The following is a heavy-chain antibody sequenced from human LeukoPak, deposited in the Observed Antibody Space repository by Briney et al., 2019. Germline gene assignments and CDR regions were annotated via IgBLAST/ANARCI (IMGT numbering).Heavy chain of an antibody. D-gene: IGHD1-26*01. CDR3: ARLATEYYYYYYMDV. J-gene: IGHJ6*03. Sequence: SVKVSCKASGGTFSSYAISWVRQAPGQGLEWMGGIIPIFGTANYAQKFQGGVTITADKSTSTAYMELSSLRSEDTAVYYCARLATEYYYYYYMDVWGKGTTVTVSS. V-gene: IGHV1-69*06. CDR1: GGTFSSYA. CDR2: IIPIFGTA.